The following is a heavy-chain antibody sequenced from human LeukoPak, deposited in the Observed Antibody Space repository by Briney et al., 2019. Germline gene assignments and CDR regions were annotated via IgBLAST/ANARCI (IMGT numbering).Heavy chain of an antibody. J-gene: IGHJ6*02. Sequence: GGSLRLSCAASRFTFNSYAMSWVRQAPGKGLEWVSAIYSGGSTYYADSVKGRFTISRDNSKNTLYLQMNSLRAEDTAVYYCARDRYYYDSSGYYPFSLNYYYYGMDVWGQGTTVTVSS. D-gene: IGHD3-22*01. CDR1: RFTFNSYA. V-gene: IGHV3-53*01. CDR3: ARDRYYYDSSGYYPFSLNYYYYGMDV. CDR2: IYSGGST.